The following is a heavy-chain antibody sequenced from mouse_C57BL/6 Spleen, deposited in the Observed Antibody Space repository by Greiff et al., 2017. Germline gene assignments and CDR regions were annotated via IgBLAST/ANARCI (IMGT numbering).Heavy chain of an antibody. Sequence: EVQLQQSGAELVRPGASVKLSCTASGFNIKDDYMHWVKQRPEQGLEWIGWIDPENGDTEYASKFQGKATITADTSSNTAYLQLSSLTSEDTAVYYCTTHLLDFDYWGQGTTLTVSS. CDR1: GFNIKDDY. V-gene: IGHV14-4*01. CDR3: TTHLLDFDY. J-gene: IGHJ2*01. CDR2: IDPENGDT.